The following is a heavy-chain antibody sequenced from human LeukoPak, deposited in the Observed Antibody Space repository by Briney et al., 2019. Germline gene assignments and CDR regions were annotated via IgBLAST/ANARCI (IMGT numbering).Heavy chain of an antibody. CDR2: VSSSSSFI. V-gene: IGHV3-21*04. Sequence: GGSLRLSCAASGFSFSSHSMNWVRQAPGKGLEWVSSVSSSSSFIYYADSVKGRFTISRDNAKKSLYLQMDSLRAEDTALYHCARDRDYYGSGSYYNERARYYYYGMDVWGQGTTVTVSS. CDR3: ARDRDYYGSGSYYNERARYYYYGMDV. J-gene: IGHJ6*02. D-gene: IGHD3-10*01. CDR1: GFSFSSHS.